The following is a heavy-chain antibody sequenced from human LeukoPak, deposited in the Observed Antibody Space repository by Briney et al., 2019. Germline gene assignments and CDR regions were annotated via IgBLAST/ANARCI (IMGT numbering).Heavy chain of an antibody. J-gene: IGHJ4*02. CDR2: ISGTNDNT. CDR3: AKGRGTTVTSAANY. CDR1: GFTFSSYA. V-gene: IGHV3-23*01. D-gene: IGHD4-17*01. Sequence: GGSLTLSCAASGFTFSSYAMSSVRQAPGKGLELLSSISGTNDNTYYADSVKDRFTISRDNSKNTLSLQMHSLKAEDTAVYYCAKGRGTTVTSAANYWGQGTLVTVSS.